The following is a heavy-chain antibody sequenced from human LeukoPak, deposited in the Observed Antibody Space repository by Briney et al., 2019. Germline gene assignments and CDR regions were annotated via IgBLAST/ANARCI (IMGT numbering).Heavy chain of an antibody. CDR3: ARDRRSRTMVRGVTTLQKYYYYYYMDV. J-gene: IGHJ6*03. Sequence: ASVKVSCKAPGYTFTSYYMHWVRQAPGQGLEWMGIINPSGGSTSYAQKFQGRVTMTRDMSTSTVYMELSSLRSEDTAVYYCARDRRSRTMVRGVTTLQKYYYYYYMDVWGKGTTVTVSS. CDR2: INPSGGST. CDR1: GYTFTSYY. V-gene: IGHV1-46*01. D-gene: IGHD3-10*01.